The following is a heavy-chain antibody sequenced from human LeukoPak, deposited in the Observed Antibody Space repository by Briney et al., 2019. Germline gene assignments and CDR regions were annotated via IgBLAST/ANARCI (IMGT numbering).Heavy chain of an antibody. V-gene: IGHV1-2*02. D-gene: IGHD3-22*01. J-gene: IGHJ4*02. CDR1: GYTFTGYY. CDR2: INPNSGGT. Sequence: ASVKVSCKASGYTFTGYYMHWVRQAPGQGLEWMGWINPNSGGTNYAQKFQGRVTMTMDTSISTADMELSRLRSDDTAVYYCARSTPTNYYYDSSGYTRGEYWGQGTLVTVSS. CDR3: ARSTPTNYYYDSSGYTRGEY.